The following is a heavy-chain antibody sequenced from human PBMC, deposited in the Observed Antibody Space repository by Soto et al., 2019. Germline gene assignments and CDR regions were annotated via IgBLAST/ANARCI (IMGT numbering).Heavy chain of an antibody. D-gene: IGHD5-12*01. CDR3: AKDFYSDITTVQH. CDR1: GFTFSSYG. V-gene: IGHV3-30*18. J-gene: IGHJ1*01. Sequence: PGGSLRLSCAASGFTFSSYGMHWVRQAPGKGLEWVAVISYDGSNKYYADSVKGRFTISRDNSKNTLYLQMNSLRAEDTAVYYCAKDFYSDITTVQHWGQGTLVTVS. CDR2: ISYDGSNK.